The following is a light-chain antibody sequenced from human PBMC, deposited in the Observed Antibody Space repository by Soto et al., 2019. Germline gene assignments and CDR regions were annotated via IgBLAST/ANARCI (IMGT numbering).Light chain of an antibody. J-gene: IGLJ1*01. CDR2: DVS. V-gene: IGLV2-14*01. Sequence: QSVLTQPASVSGSPGQSITISCTGTSSDVGGYNYVSWYQQHPGKAPKLMIYDVSNRPSGVSNRFSGSKSGNTASLTISGFQAEDEADYYCSSYTSSSTYVFATGTKLTVL. CDR1: SSDVGGYNY. CDR3: SSYTSSSTYV.